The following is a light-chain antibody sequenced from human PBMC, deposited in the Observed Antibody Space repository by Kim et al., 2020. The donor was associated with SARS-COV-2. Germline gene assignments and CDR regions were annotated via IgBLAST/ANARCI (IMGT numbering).Light chain of an antibody. J-gene: IGKJ3*01. V-gene: IGKV3-20*01. CDR2: GAS. Sequence: PGDRATLASRASRSVSSSYLAWYQQKPGQAPRLLIYGASSRATGIPDRFSGSGSGTDFTLTISRLEPEDFAVYYCQQYGSSQGFTFGPGTKVDIK. CDR1: RSVSSSY. CDR3: QQYGSSQGFT.